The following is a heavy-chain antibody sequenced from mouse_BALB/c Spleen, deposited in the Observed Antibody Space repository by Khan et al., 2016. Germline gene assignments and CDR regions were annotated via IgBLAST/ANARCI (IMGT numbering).Heavy chain of an antibody. D-gene: IGHD1-1*01. J-gene: IGHJ4*01. CDR3: ATMGITTDERDY. V-gene: IGHV1S137*01. Sequence: QVQLQQSGPEVVRPGVSVKISCKGSGYTFTDYAMHWVKQSHSKSLEWIGILSSYTGNTNYNQKFKGKSTMPVDKSSSTAYMELARLTSEDSAIYYCATMGITTDERDYWGQGTSVTVSS. CDR2: LSSYTGNT. CDR1: GYTFTDYA.